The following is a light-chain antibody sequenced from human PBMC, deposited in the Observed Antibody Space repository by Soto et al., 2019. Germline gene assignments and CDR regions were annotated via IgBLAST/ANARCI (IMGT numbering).Light chain of an antibody. CDR2: EDD. CDR1: SSNIGNNY. J-gene: IGLJ2*01. Sequence: QSVLTQPPSVSAAPGQRVTISCSGSSSNIGNNYVSWYRQFPGTAPKLLICEDDKRPPGIPDRFSGSKSGSSATLAITGIQTADEADYYCGTWDSSLSAGVFGGGTKLTVL. CDR3: GTWDSSLSAGV. V-gene: IGLV1-51*02.